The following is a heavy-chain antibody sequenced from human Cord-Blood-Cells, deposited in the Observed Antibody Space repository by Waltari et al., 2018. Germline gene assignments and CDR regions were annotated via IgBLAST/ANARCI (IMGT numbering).Heavy chain of an antibody. Sequence: QVQLVQSGAEVKKPGASVKVSCKASGYTFTGYYMHWVRQAPGQGLEWMGRVNPNSAGTNYAQKFQGRGTMTRDTSISTAYMELSRLRSDDTAVYYCARGTIAAAGNFDYWGQGTLVTVSS. CDR1: GYTFTGYY. V-gene: IGHV1-2*06. CDR3: ARGTIAAAGNFDY. CDR2: VNPNSAGT. J-gene: IGHJ4*02. D-gene: IGHD6-13*01.